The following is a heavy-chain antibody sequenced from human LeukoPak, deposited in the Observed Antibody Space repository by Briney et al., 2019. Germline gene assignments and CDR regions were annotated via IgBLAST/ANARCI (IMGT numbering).Heavy chain of an antibody. CDR3: ARCGYYDFWSGYNPATFDS. V-gene: IGHV4-39*01. D-gene: IGHD3-3*01. Sequence: PSETLSLTCTVSGGSISSGNYYWGWLRQPPGQGLEWIGSIYYSGSTYYNPSLKSRVTISLDTSKNQFSLKLSSVTAADTAVYYCARCGYYDFWSGYNPATFDSWGQGTLVTVSS. CDR1: GGSISSGNYY. J-gene: IGHJ4*02. CDR2: IYYSGST.